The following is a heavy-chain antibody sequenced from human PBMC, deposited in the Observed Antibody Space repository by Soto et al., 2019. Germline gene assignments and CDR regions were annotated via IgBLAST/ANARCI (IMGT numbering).Heavy chain of an antibody. J-gene: IGHJ2*01. Sequence: EVQLLESGGGLVQPGGSLRLSCAASGFTFISYAMNWVRQAPGKGLQWVSAISGGGDATFYADSVKGWFTISRDNSRNTVGLQMNSLGADDTAVYYCARKVRGSTTRPDYWYFDLWGRGTLVTVSS. D-gene: IGHD3-10*01. CDR3: ARKVRGSTTRPDYWYFDL. CDR2: ISGGGDAT. V-gene: IGHV3-23*01. CDR1: GFTFISYA.